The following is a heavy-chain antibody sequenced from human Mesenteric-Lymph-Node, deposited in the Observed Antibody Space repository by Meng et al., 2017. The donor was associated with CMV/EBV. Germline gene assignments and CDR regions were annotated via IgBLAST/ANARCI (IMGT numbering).Heavy chain of an antibody. J-gene: IGHJ4*02. V-gene: IGHV1-46*01. Sequence: SCKASGYTITSHYSHWMRQDPGQGREWMGTINPSGGSATYAQKFQGRVTMTRDTSTSTVDMDLSSLMSDDTAVYYCARGGSTGIFDYWGQGTLVTVSS. CDR1: GYTITSHY. CDR3: ARGGSTGIFDY. CDR2: INPSGGSA. D-gene: IGHD3-9*01.